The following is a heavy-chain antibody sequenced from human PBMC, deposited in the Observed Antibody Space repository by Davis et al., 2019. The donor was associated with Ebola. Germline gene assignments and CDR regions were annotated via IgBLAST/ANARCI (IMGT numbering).Heavy chain of an antibody. CDR2: IYHSGST. V-gene: IGHV4-38-2*02. CDR1: GYSISSGYY. Sequence: PGGSLRLSCTVSGYSISSGYYWGWIRQPPGKGLEWIGSIYHSGSTYYNPSLKSRVTISVDTSKNQFSLKLSSVTAADTAVYYCAREGTGKVVTKDDAFDIWGQGTMVTVSS. D-gene: IGHD4-23*01. J-gene: IGHJ3*02. CDR3: AREGTGKVVTKDDAFDI.